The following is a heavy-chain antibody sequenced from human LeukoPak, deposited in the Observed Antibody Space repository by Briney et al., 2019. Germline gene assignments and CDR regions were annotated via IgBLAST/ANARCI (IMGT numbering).Heavy chain of an antibody. CDR1: GFTFSSYA. V-gene: IGHV3-30-3*01. D-gene: IGHD2-15*01. Sequence: QPGRSLRLSCAASGFTFSSYAMHWVRQAPGKGPEWVAVISYDGSNKYYADSVKGRFTISRDNSKNTLYLQMNSLRAEDTAVYYCAMVAVGSSEYFQHWGQGTLVTVSS. CDR2: ISYDGSNK. CDR3: AMVAVGSSEYFQH. J-gene: IGHJ1*01.